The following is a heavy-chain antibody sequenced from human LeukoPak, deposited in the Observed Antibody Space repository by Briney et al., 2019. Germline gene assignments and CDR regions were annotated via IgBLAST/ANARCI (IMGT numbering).Heavy chain of an antibody. CDR2: ISGSGGST. J-gene: IGHJ4*02. V-gene: IGHV3-23*01. CDR1: GFTFSSYA. D-gene: IGHD2-21*01. Sequence: AGSLRLSCAAPGFTFSSYAMSWVRQAPGKGLEWVSAISGSGGSTYYADSVKGRFTISRDNSTNTLYLQMSSLRAEDTAVYYCARVSYYDYWGQGTLVTVSS. CDR3: ARVSYYDY.